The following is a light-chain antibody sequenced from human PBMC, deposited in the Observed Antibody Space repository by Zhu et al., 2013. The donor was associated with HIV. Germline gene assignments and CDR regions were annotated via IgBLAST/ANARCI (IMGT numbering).Light chain of an antibody. Sequence: QSALTQPASMSGSPGQSITISCTGTNADIGTYNLVSWYQQHPGKAPKLMIYEVTNRPSGVSYRFSGSKSGNTASLTISGLQAEDEADYYCSSYTRTTTVLFGGGTKVTVL. CDR3: SSYTRTTTVL. CDR2: EVT. CDR1: NADIGTYNL. V-gene: IGLV2-14*02. J-gene: IGLJ2*01.